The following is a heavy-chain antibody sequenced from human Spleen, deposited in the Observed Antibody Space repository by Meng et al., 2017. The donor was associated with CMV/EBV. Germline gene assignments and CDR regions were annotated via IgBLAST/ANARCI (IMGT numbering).Heavy chain of an antibody. CDR2: INHNGST. J-gene: IGHJ4*02. Sequence: LSLTCAVYGGSFSGYCWSWIRQPPGKGLEWIGEINHNGSTNYNPSLKSRVTISVDTSKNQFSLKLSSVTAADTAVYYCARGAAAGTSYWGQGTLVTVSS. V-gene: IGHV4-34*01. D-gene: IGHD6-13*01. CDR3: ARGAAAGTSY. CDR1: GGSFSGYC.